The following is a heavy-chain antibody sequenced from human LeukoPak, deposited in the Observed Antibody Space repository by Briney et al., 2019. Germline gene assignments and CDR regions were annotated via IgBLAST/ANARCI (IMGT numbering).Heavy chain of an antibody. J-gene: IGHJ4*02. Sequence: GGSLRLSCAASGFTFSSYAMSWVRQAPGKGLEWASAISGSGGSTYYADSVKGRFTISRDNSKNTLYLQMNSLRAEDTAVYYCAKDPYYYDSSGYYYSLPFFDYWGQGTLVTVSS. CDR3: AKDPYYYDSSGYYYSLPFFDY. D-gene: IGHD3-22*01. V-gene: IGHV3-23*01. CDR2: ISGSGGST. CDR1: GFTFSSYA.